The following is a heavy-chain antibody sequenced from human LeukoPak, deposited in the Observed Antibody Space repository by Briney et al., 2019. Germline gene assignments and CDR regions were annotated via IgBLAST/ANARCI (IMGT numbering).Heavy chain of an antibody. J-gene: IGHJ4*02. CDR2: ISWNSGSI. V-gene: IGHV3-9*01. D-gene: IGHD6-19*01. Sequence: SGGSLRLSCAASGFTFDDYAMHWVRQAPGKGLEWVSGISWNSGSIGYADSVKGRFTISRDNAKNSLYLQMNSLRAEDTALYYCAKTSYSSGWLDYWGQGTLVTVYS. CDR3: AKTSYSSGWLDY. CDR1: GFTFDDYA.